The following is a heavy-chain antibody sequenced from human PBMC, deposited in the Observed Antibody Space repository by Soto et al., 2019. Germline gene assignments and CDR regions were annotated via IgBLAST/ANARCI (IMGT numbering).Heavy chain of an antibody. CDR3: AHRRGGVDWNDGDFDF. CDR1: GFSLTGSPVG. J-gene: IGHJ4*02. V-gene: IGHV2-5*02. D-gene: IGHD1-1*01. CDR2: IYWDDDK. Sequence: QITLKESGPTLLKPTETLTLTCSFSGFSLTGSPVGVGWIRQPPGKALECLALIYWDDDKRYSPSLRSRLAVTKDTSKNQVVLTMTNVDPMDTATYYCAHRRGGVDWNDGDFDFGGQGALVTVSS.